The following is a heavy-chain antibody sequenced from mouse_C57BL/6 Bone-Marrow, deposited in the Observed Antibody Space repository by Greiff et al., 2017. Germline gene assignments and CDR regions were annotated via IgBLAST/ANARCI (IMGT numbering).Heavy chain of an antibody. Sequence: VTLKVSVAELVRPGASVTLSCTASGFNIKNTYMHWVKQRPEQGLEWIGRIDPANGNTKYAPTFQGKATVTADTSSNAAYLPLSSLTSEDTAIYYCARRGYYGYEYFDYWGQGTTLTGSS. D-gene: IGHD2-2*01. CDR2: IDPANGNT. CDR3: ARRGYYGYEYFDY. CDR1: GFNIKNTY. J-gene: IGHJ2*01. V-gene: IGHV14-3*01.